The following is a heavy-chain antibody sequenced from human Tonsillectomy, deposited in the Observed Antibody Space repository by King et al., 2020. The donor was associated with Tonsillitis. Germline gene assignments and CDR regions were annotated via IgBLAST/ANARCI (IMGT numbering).Heavy chain of an antibody. Sequence: QLVQSGGGLVQPGGSLRLSCAASGITFSSYWMSWVRQTPGKGLEWVANIKQDGREKYYVDSVKGRFTISRDNAKNSLYLHMNSLRAEDMAVYYCATTSGPGGTFDFWGQGTMVTVSS. CDR2: IKQDGREK. CDR3: ATTSGPGGTFDF. J-gene: IGHJ3*01. D-gene: IGHD3-16*01. V-gene: IGHV3-7*03. CDR1: GITFSSYW.